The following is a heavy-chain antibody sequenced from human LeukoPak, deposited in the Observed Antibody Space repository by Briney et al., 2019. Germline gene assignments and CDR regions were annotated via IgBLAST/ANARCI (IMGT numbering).Heavy chain of an antibody. D-gene: IGHD2-2*01. CDR2: IKSKTDGGTT. CDR1: GFTFSSYG. J-gene: IGHJ6*04. Sequence: GGSLRLSCAASGFTFSSYGMHWVRQAPGKGLEWVGRIKSKTDGGTTDYAAPVKGRFTISRDDSKNTLYLQMNSLKTEDTAVYYCTTVVVPAAPLSYYYGMDVWGKGTTVTVSS. CDR3: TTVVVPAAPLSYYYGMDV. V-gene: IGHV3-15*01.